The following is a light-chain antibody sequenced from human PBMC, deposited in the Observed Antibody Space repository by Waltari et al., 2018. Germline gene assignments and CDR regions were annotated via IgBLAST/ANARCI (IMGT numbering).Light chain of an antibody. J-gene: IGLJ1*01. CDR1: NLGDKY. CDR3: QAWDNTTPV. V-gene: IGLV3-1*01. Sequence: SYELTQPPSVSVSPGQTARITCSGDNLGDKYACWYQQKPGQSPVLVIYQDNKRPSGIPERFSGSKSGNTATLTISGAQALDEADYYCQAWDNTTPVFGTGTKVTVL. CDR2: QDN.